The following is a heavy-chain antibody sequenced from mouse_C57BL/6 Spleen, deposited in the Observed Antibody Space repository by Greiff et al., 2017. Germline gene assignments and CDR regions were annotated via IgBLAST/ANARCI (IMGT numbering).Heavy chain of an antibody. CDR1: GFTFTDYY. CDR3: ARSAIYGRTHFDY. J-gene: IGHJ2*01. CDR2: VYPYNGGT. Sequence: VQLQQSGPVLVKPGPSVKISCKASGFTFTDYYMHWVKQSPGKSLEWIGLVYPYNGGTSYNQKFKGKATLTVDTSSSTAYMELNSLTSEDSAAYYCARSAIYGRTHFDYWGQGTTLTVSS. D-gene: IGHD1-1*01. V-gene: IGHV1-36*01.